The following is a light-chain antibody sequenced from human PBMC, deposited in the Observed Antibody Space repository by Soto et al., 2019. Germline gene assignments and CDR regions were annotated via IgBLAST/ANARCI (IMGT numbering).Light chain of an antibody. Sequence: EIVMTQSPATLSVSPGDRAALSCRASQSVGSNLAWYQQKPGQAPRLLIYGASTRATGIPARFSGSGSGTEFTLTISRLTSEDFAIYFCQQYNNWPPDRTFGQGTKVEIK. CDR1: QSVGSN. CDR2: GAS. V-gene: IGKV3-15*01. CDR3: QQYNNWPPDRT. J-gene: IGKJ1*01.